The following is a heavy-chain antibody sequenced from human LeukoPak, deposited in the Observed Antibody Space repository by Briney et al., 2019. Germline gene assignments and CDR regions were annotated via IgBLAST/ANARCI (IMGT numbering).Heavy chain of an antibody. Sequence: GGSLRLSCAASGFTFSDYSMTWIRQAPGKGLDWVSYISRSGVAVYADSVMGRFTISRDNVKTSLYLQMNSLRADDTAVYSCARVTKDPYYYHVDVWGKGTTVTVSS. D-gene: IGHD2-2*01. J-gene: IGHJ6*03. CDR2: ISRSGVAV. CDR3: ARVTKDPYYYHVDV. CDR1: GFTFSDYS. V-gene: IGHV3-11*01.